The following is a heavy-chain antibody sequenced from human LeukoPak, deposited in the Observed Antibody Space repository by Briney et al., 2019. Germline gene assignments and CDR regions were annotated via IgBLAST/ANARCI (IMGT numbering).Heavy chain of an antibody. CDR3: ARESPNWSSFDY. Sequence: GGSLRLSCAASGFTFSSYAMHWVRQAPGKGLEYVSAISSNGGSTYYANSVKGRFTISRDSSKNTLYLQMGSLRAEDMAVYYCARESPNWSSFDYWGQGTLVTVSS. CDR2: ISSNGGST. D-gene: IGHD1-1*01. CDR1: GFTFSSYA. V-gene: IGHV3-64*01. J-gene: IGHJ4*02.